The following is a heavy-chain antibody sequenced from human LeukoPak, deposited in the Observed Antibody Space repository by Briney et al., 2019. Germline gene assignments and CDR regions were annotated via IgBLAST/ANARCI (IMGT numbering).Heavy chain of an antibody. Sequence: SETLSLTCTVSGGSISSYYWSWIRQPAGKGLEWIGRIYTGGSTNYNPSLKSRVTMSVDTSKNQCSLKLSSVTAADTAVYYCARALRVYCSSTSCYSHFDYWGQGTLVTVSS. CDR3: ARALRVYCSSTSCYSHFDY. J-gene: IGHJ4*02. D-gene: IGHD2-2*01. V-gene: IGHV4-4*07. CDR2: IYTGGST. CDR1: GGSISSYY.